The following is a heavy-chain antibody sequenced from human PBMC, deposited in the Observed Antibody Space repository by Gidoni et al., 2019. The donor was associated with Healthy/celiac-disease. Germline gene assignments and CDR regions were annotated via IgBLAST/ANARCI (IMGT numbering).Heavy chain of an antibody. Sequence: QVQLQESGPGLVKPSETLSLTCTVSGGSISSYYWSWIRQPPGKGLEWIGYIYYSGSTNYNPSLKSRVTISVDTSKNQFSLKLSSVTAADTAVYYCARTRPVYSSSWYPDYWGQGTLVTVSS. V-gene: IGHV4-59*01. J-gene: IGHJ4*02. CDR1: GGSISSYY. CDR2: IYYSGST. CDR3: ARTRPVYSSSWYPDY. D-gene: IGHD6-13*01.